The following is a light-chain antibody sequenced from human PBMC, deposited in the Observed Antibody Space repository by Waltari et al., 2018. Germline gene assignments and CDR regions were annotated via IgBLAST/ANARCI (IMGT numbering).Light chain of an antibody. Sequence: DIVLTQSPDSLALSLGERATITCNSSQSVLYKSTGRNYLAWYQHKPGQPPKLLIYWASTRASEVPDRFSGSGFGTHFTLTISSLQAEDVAVYYFHQFSATWWTFGQGTKVAIK. CDR2: WAS. J-gene: IGKJ1*01. CDR1: QSVLYKSTGRNY. CDR3: HQFSATWWT. V-gene: IGKV4-1*01.